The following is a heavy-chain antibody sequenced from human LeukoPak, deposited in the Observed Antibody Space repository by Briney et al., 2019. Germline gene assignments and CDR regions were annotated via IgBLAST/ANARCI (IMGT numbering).Heavy chain of an antibody. CDR1: GGTFSSYA. Sequence: SVKVSCKASGGTFSSYAISWVRQAPGQGLEWMGGIIPNFGTANYAQKFQGRVTITADESTSTAYMELSSLRSEDTAVYYCARVGSIAGAVHYYYYYMDVWGKGTTVTVSS. CDR2: IIPNFGTA. CDR3: ARVGSIAGAVHYYYYYMDV. D-gene: IGHD2-15*01. J-gene: IGHJ6*03. V-gene: IGHV1-69*01.